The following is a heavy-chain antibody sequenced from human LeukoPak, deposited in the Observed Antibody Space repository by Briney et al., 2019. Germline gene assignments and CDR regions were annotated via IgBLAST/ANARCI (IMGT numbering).Heavy chain of an antibody. D-gene: IGHD3-22*01. Sequence: GGSLRLSCAASGISFGSYWVTWVRQAPGKGLEWVANIGQDGTETVYVGSVKGRFTISRDNARKLLFLQMNSLRADDTVVYYCAIPSSYDGSRYYHAYWGQGTLVSVSS. CDR1: GISFGSYW. CDR3: AIPSSYDGSRYYHAY. V-gene: IGHV3-7*01. J-gene: IGHJ4*02. CDR2: IGQDGTET.